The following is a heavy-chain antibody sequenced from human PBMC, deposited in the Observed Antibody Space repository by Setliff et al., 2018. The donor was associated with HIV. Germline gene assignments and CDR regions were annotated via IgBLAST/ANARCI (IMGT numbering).Heavy chain of an antibody. CDR2: IYVGGSV. Sequence: SETLSLTCTVSGGSMNSDSYSWTWLRQPAGKGPELIGHIYVGGSVIYNPFFESRGTISRDMSKNQFSLRLTSVTAADTAVYYCARDSRGSGNFDFWGQGTLVTVSS. D-gene: IGHD3-10*01. CDR1: GGSMNSDSYS. CDR3: ARDSRGSGNFDF. J-gene: IGHJ4*02. V-gene: IGHV4-61*09.